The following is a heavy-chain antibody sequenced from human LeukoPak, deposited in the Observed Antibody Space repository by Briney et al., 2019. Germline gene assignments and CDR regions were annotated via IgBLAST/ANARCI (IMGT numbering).Heavy chain of an antibody. J-gene: IGHJ4*02. CDR2: IYYSGST. Sequence: SETLSLTCIVSGGSISSSSYYWGWIRQPPGKGLEWIGSIYYSGSTYYNPSLKSRVTISVDTSKNQFSLKLSSVTAADTAVYYCAREDTAMVTAFDYWGQGTLVTVSS. CDR1: GGSISSSSYY. D-gene: IGHD5-18*01. V-gene: IGHV4-39*07. CDR3: AREDTAMVTAFDY.